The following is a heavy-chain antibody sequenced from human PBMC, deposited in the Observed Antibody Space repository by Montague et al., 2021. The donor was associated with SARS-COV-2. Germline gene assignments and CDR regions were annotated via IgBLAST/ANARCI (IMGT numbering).Heavy chain of an antibody. J-gene: IGHJ6*02. Sequence: CAISGDSVPSNRATWNWVRQSPSRGLEWLGRTYYRSKWYNDYAVSVRGRVTINPDTSKNQFSLQLNSVTPEDTAIYYCTSGREGNYNVVDVWGQGTTVTVSS. CDR2: TYYRSKWYN. V-gene: IGHV6-1*01. CDR3: TSGREGNYNVVDV. CDR1: GDSVPSNRAT. D-gene: IGHD3-10*01.